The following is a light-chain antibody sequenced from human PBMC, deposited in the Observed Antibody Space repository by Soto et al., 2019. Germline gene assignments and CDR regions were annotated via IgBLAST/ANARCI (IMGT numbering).Light chain of an antibody. J-gene: IGKJ2*01. Sequence: EIVLTQSPVTLSVSPGERATLSCRASQSVGNLLAWYQQRPGQAPRLLMCDVVNRATGIPARFSGSGSGTDFTLTISSLETEDSAVYYCQKSGSFGQGTKLEIK. CDR1: QSVGNL. CDR3: QKSGS. V-gene: IGKV3-11*01. CDR2: DVV.